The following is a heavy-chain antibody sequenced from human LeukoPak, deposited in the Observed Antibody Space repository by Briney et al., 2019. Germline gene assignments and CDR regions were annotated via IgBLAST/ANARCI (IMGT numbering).Heavy chain of an antibody. CDR3: ARLLPAANYYYMDV. D-gene: IGHD2-2*01. CDR2: INHSGST. CDR1: GGSFSGYY. V-gene: IGHV4-34*01. J-gene: IGHJ6*03. Sequence: SETLSLTCAVYGGSFSGYYWSWIRQPPGKGLEWIGEINHSGSTNYNPSLKSRVTISVDTSKNQFSLKLSSVTAADTAVYYCARLLPAANYYYMDVWGKGTTVTVSS.